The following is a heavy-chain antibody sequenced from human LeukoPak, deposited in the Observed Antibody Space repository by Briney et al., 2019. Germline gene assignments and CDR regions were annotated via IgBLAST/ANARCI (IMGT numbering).Heavy chain of an antibody. V-gene: IGHV3-21*01. CDR3: ARLSVDVGATDHFDW. CDR2: ISSSSRYI. CDR1: GFTFSNYN. J-gene: IGHJ4*02. D-gene: IGHD1-14*01. Sequence: PGGSLRLSCAASGFTFSNYNMNWVRQAPGKGLEWVSSISSSSRYIYYADSVKGRFTISRGNAKNSLFLQMNSVRAEDTAVFYCARLSVDVGATDHFDWWGQGTLVTVSS.